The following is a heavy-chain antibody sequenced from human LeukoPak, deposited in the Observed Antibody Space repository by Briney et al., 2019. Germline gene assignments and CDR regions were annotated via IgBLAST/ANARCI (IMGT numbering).Heavy chain of an antibody. CDR1: GFTFSSYA. V-gene: IGHV3-33*01. J-gene: IGHJ4*02. Sequence: PGGSLKLSCPASGFTFSSYAMHWVPQAPAKGLEWVGVIWYDGSNKYYADSVKGRFTISRDNSKNTLYLQMNSLRAEDTAVYYCARPTYSGSYYWFDYWGQGTLVTVSS. CDR2: IWYDGSNK. CDR3: ARPTYSGSYYWFDY. D-gene: IGHD1-26*01.